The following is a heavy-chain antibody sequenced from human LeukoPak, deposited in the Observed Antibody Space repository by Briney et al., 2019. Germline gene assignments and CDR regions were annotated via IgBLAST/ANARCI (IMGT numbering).Heavy chain of an antibody. CDR3: AKVCSGSYYAFDI. CDR2: ISGSGGSI. D-gene: IGHD1-26*01. CDR1: GFTFSSYA. V-gene: IGHV3-23*01. Sequence: SGGSLRLSCAAFGFTFSSYAMSWVRQAPGKGLEWVSAISGSGGSIYYADSVKGRFTISRDNSKNTLYLQMNSLRAEDTAVYYCAKVCSGSYYAFDIWGQGTMVTVSS. J-gene: IGHJ3*02.